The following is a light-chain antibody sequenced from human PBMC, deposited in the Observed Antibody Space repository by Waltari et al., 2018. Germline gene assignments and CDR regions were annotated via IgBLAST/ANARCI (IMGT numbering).Light chain of an antibody. J-gene: IGKJ4*01. V-gene: IGKV1-33*01. CDR2: DVS. Sequence: LPMTQSPSSLSASVGDRVTITCQASLAINNHVNCYQQKPGKAPELLIYDVSKLETGVPSRFGGSGSGTDFSFTISSLQPEDSATYYCQQYDNLVTVGGGTRV. CDR3: QQYDNLVT. CDR1: LAINNH.